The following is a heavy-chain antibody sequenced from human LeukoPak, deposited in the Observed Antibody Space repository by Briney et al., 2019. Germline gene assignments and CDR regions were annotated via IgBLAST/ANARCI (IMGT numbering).Heavy chain of an antibody. J-gene: IGHJ4*02. CDR1: GDSISSYY. Sequence: SETLSLTCTVSGDSISSYYWSWIRQPPGKGLEWIGYIYYSGSTNYNPSLKSRVTMSVDTSKNQFSLKLSSVTAADTAVYYCARESSYGYSIDYWGQGTLVTVSS. CDR2: IYYSGST. D-gene: IGHD5-18*01. CDR3: ARESSYGYSIDY. V-gene: IGHV4-59*12.